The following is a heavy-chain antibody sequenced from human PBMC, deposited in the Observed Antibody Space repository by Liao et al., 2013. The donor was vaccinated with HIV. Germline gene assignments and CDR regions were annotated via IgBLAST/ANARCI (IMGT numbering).Heavy chain of an antibody. J-gene: IGHJ6*03. V-gene: IGHV4-61*02. CDR2: IYSSGST. CDR3: AREFPQNYYYYYMDV. CDR1: GASISSDMFY. Sequence: QVQLQESGPGLVKPSQTLSLTCTVSGASISSDMFYWSWIRQPAGKGLEWIGRIYSSGSTNSNPSLKSRVTMSVDTSKTQISLKLTSVTAADTAVYYCAREFPQNYYYYYMDVWGKGTTVTVSS.